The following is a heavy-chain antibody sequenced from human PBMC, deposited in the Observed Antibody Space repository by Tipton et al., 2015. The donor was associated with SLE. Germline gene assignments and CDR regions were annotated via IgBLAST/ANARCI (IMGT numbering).Heavy chain of an antibody. CDR2: ISSSSSYI. J-gene: IGHJ6*02. Sequence: SLRLSCAASGFTFSSYSMNWVRQAPGKGLEWVSSISSSSSYIYYADSVKGRFTISRDNAKNSLYLQMNSLRAEDTAVYYCARDAQGAALGLRGSYYYYGMDVWGQGTTVIVSS. D-gene: IGHD4-17*01. CDR3: ARDAQGAALGLRGSYYYYGMDV. CDR1: GFTFSSYS. V-gene: IGHV3-21*01.